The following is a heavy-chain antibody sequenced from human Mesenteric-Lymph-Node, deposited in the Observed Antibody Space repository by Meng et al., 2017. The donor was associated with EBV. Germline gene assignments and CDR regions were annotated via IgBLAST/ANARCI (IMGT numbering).Heavy chain of an antibody. J-gene: IGHJ5*02. D-gene: IGHD2-2*01. Sequence: QLQRWLAVQGPLSPTPSLTLSCTVSVASIIHDVSSWSVLRQPPGNGLEWIGSVHYSGNTNYNPALKNRVTMSVDTSINQIYLSLTSVTVADTASYYCARNSDCSTTSCFVSWFDPWGQGTLVTVSS. CDR2: VHYSGNT. CDR1: VASIIHDVSS. V-gene: IGHV4-30-4*08. CDR3: ARNSDCSTTSCFVSWFDP.